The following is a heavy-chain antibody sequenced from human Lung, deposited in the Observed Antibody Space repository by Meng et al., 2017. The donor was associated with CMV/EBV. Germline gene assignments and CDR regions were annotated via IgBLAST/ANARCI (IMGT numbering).Heavy chain of an antibody. V-gene: IGHV4-34*01. D-gene: IGHD1-7*01. Sequence: SQTXSLTXAVYGGSFSGSYWHWIRQPPGMSLEWIGEIDDTGRTKYSPSLNSRVTMLLDTSKKQFSLKLSSVTAADTAVYYCARLTGTVYVHWFDSWGQGTLVTASS. J-gene: IGHJ5*01. CDR1: GGSFSGSY. CDR3: ARLTGTVYVHWFDS. CDR2: IDDTGRT.